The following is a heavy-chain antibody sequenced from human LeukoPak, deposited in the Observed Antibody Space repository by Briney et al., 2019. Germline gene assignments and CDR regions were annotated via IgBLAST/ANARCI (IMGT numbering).Heavy chain of an antibody. Sequence: ASVKVSCKASGYTFTDYYMRWVRQAPGQGLEWMGWINPNSGGTNYAQKFQGRVTMTRDTSISTAYMELSRLRSDDTAVYYCARGIAAAAVTHYYMDVWGKGTTVTISS. CDR3: ARGIAAAAVTHYYMDV. V-gene: IGHV1-2*02. CDR2: INPNSGGT. CDR1: GYTFTDYY. D-gene: IGHD6-13*01. J-gene: IGHJ6*03.